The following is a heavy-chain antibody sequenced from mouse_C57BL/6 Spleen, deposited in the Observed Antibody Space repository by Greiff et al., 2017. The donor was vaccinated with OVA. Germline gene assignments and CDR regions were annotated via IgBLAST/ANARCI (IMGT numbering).Heavy chain of an antibody. Sequence: VQLQQSGTVLVRPGASVKMSCKTSGYTFTSYWMHWVKQRPGQGLEWIGAIYPGNSDTSYNQKFKGKAKLTAVTSASTAYMELSSLTNDDSAVYYCTRYYGSWAMDYWGQGTSVTVSS. CDR2: IYPGNSDT. V-gene: IGHV1-5*01. CDR1: GYTFTSYW. CDR3: TRYYGSWAMDY. D-gene: IGHD1-1*01. J-gene: IGHJ4*01.